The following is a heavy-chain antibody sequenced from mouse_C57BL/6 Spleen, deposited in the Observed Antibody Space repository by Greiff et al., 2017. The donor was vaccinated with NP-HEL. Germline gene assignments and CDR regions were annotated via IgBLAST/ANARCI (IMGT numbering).Heavy chain of an antibody. V-gene: IGHV1-50*01. CDR2: IDPSDSYT. J-gene: IGHJ4*01. CDR3: ARAQASYYAMDY. Sequence: QVQVQQPGAELVKPGASVKLSCKASGYTFTSYWMQWVKQRPGQGLEWIGEIDPSDSYTNYNQKFKGKATLTVDTSSSTAYMQLSSLTSEDSAVYYCARAQASYYAMDYWGQGTSVTVSS. CDR1: GYTFTSYW. D-gene: IGHD3-2*02.